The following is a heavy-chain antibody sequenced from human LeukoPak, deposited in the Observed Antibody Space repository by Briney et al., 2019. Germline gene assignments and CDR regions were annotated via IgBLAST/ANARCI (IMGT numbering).Heavy chain of an antibody. CDR3: ARNYYESSGYYPWNFDY. V-gene: IGHV4-39*01. J-gene: IGHJ4*02. CDR2: IYYSGST. CDR1: GGSISSSSYW. Sequence: SETLSLTCTVSGGSISSSSYWSGWIRQPPGKGLEWIANIYYSGSTHYNPSLKSRVTISIEKSKNQFSLKLSSATAADTAVYYCARNYYESSGYYPWNFDYWGQGTLVTVSS. D-gene: IGHD3-22*01.